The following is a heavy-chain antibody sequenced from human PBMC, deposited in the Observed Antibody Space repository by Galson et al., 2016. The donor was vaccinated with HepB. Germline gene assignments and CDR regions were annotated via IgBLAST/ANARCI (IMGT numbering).Heavy chain of an antibody. CDR3: TREGYYYYMDV. J-gene: IGHJ6*03. Sequence: SLRLSCAASGFTVNTNYMNWVRQAPGKGLEWVSVIYSGGSTYYADSVKGRFTISRDNSRNTLYLQMNSLRAADTAVYYCTREGYYYYMDVWGTGTTVTVSS. CDR1: GFTVNTNY. CDR2: IYSGGST. V-gene: IGHV3-53*01.